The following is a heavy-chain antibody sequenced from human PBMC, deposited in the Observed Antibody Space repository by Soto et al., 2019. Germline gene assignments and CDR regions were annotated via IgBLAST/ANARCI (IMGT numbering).Heavy chain of an antibody. Sequence: SVKVSCKASGCTFSSYAISCVRQAPGQVLEWMGGIIPIFGTANYAQKFQGRVTITADESTSTAYMELSSLRSEDTAVYYCARDLADILTGYYSHDAFDIWGQGTMVTVSS. D-gene: IGHD3-9*01. CDR3: ARDLADILTGYYSHDAFDI. V-gene: IGHV1-69*13. J-gene: IGHJ3*02. CDR2: IIPIFGTA. CDR1: GCTFSSYA.